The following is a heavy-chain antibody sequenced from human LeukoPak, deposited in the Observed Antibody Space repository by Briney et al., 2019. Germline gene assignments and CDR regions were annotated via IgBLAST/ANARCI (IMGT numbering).Heavy chain of an antibody. D-gene: IGHD2-8*02. V-gene: IGHV1-69*13. CDR3: ARVRVVYWRPGHFDY. J-gene: IGHJ4*02. Sequence: SVKVSCKASGGTFSSYAISWVRQAPGQGLEWMGGIIPIFGTANYAQKFQGRVTITADESTSTAYMELSSLRSEDTAVYYCARVRVVYWRPGHFDYWGQGTLVTVSS. CDR1: GGTFSSYA. CDR2: IIPIFGTA.